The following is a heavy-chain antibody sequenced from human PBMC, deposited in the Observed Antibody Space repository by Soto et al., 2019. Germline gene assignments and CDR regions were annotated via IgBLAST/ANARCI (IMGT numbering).Heavy chain of an antibody. V-gene: IGHV3-23*01. CDR2: ISDSGGST. J-gene: IGHJ6*03. Sequence: GGSLRLSCAASGFTFSIYAMSWFRQAPGKGLEWVSAISDSGGSTYYADSVKGRFTISRDNSKNTLYLQMNSLRAEDTAVYYCAEDAARLSSVRYYMDVWGKATKPTVPS. CDR1: GFTFSIYA. D-gene: IGHD3-10*01. CDR3: AEDAARLSSVRYYMDV.